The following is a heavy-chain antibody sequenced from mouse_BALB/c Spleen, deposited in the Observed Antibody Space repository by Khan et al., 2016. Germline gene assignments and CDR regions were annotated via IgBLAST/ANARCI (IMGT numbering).Heavy chain of an antibody. V-gene: IGHV14-3*02. CDR1: GFNIKDYY. CDR2: IDPETGNT. D-gene: IGHD2-4*01. Sequence: VQLQQPGAELVKPGASVKLSCTVSGFNIKDYYMHWVNQRPEQGLDWIGRIDPETGNTKYDQKFQDKATITADTSSNTAYLQLSSLTSADTAVCYCCRGVDEYEFDYWGQGTLVTVSA. CDR3: CRGVDEYEFDY. J-gene: IGHJ3*01.